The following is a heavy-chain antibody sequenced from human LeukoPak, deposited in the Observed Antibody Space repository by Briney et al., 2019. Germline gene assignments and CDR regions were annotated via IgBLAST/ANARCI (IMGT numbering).Heavy chain of an antibody. CDR2: IIPIFGTA. CDR3: ARSYVYDSYYFDC. D-gene: IGHD5/OR15-5a*01. V-gene: IGHV1-69*06. Sequence: GSSVKVSCKASGGTFSSYAISWVRQAPGQGLEWMGGIIPIFGTANYAQKFQGRVTITADKSTSTAYMELSSLRSEDTAAYYCARSYVYDSYYFDCWGQGTLVTVSS. CDR1: GGTFSSYA. J-gene: IGHJ4*02.